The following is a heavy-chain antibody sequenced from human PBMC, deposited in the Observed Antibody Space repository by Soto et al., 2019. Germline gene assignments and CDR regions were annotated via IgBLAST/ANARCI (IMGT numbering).Heavy chain of an antibody. J-gene: IGHJ4*02. V-gene: IGHV3-30-3*01. CDR3: ARVVSSSWGFDY. Sequence: QEQLVESGGGVVQPGRSLRLSCVASGFTFSSYAMHWVRQAPGKGLEWVAAISYDGTNKYYADSVKGRFTISRDNSKNTLYLQMNSLRTEDTSVYYCARVVSSSWGFDYWGQGTLVTVSS. CDR2: ISYDGTNK. D-gene: IGHD6-13*01. CDR1: GFTFSSYA.